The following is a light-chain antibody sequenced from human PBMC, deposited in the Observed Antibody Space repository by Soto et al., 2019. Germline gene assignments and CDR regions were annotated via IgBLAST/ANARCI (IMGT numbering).Light chain of an antibody. CDR1: NSDVGTYNF. CDR3: CSYAGSYSYV. J-gene: IGLJ1*01. Sequence: QSALTQPRSVSGCPGQSVTISCTGTNSDVGTYNFVSWYQQHPGQAPKLMIYDVSKRPSGVPDRFSGSKSGNTASLTISGLQAADEADYYCCSYAGSYSYVFGTGTKLTV. CDR2: DVS. V-gene: IGLV2-11*01.